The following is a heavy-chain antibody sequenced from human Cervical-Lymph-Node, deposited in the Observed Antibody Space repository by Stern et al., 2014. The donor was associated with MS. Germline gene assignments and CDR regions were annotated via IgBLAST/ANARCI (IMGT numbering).Heavy chain of an antibody. J-gene: IGHJ4*02. Sequence: QVQLQESGPGLVKPSQTLSLTCSVSGDSISSGSYYWSWIRQPAGKGLEWIGRVYFSGSTRYNPSIKSRVTISIDTSKNQFSLNLSSVTAADTAVYYCARALSRSWYDGVFDQWGQGTLVTVSS. V-gene: IGHV4-61*02. CDR1: GDSISSGSYY. D-gene: IGHD6-13*01. CDR2: VYFSGST. CDR3: ARALSRSWYDGVFDQ.